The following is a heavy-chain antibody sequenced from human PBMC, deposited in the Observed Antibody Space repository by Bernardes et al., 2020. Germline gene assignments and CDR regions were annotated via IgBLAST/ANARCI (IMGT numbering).Heavy chain of an antibody. CDR3: ARERDYDLLPANQYYYYGMDV. CDR1: GYTFTSYY. J-gene: IGHJ6*04. D-gene: IGHD3-3*01. V-gene: IGHV1-46*01. CDR2: INPSGGST. Sequence: ASVKVSCKASGYTFTSYYMHWVRQAPGQGLEWMGIINPSGGSTSYAQKFQGRVTMTRDTSTSTVYMELSSLRSEDTAVYYCARERDYDLLPANQYYYYGMDVWGKGTTVTVSS.